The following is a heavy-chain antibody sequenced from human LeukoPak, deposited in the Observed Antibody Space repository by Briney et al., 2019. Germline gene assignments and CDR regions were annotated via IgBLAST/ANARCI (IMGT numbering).Heavy chain of an antibody. J-gene: IGHJ4*02. CDR3: ASYPIVVVPAAPYGAFDY. CDR1: GYTFTSYY. Sequence: ASVKVSCKASGYTFTSYYMHWVRQAPGQGLEWMGIINPSGGSTSYAQKFQGRVTMTRDTSISTAYMELSRLRSDDTAVYYCASYPIVVVPAAPYGAFDYWGQGTLVTVSS. D-gene: IGHD2-2*01. CDR2: INPSGGST. V-gene: IGHV1-46*01.